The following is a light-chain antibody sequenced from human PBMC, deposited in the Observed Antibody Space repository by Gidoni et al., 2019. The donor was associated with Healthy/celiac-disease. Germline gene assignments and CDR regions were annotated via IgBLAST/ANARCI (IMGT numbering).Light chain of an antibody. Sequence: DIQMTQSPSSLSASVVDRVTITCRASQSISSYLNWYQQKPGKAPKLLIYAASSLQSGVPSRFSGSGSGTDFTLTISSLQPEDFATYYCQQSYSTPFTFGPXTKVDIK. V-gene: IGKV1-39*01. CDR2: AAS. J-gene: IGKJ3*01. CDR1: QSISSY. CDR3: QQSYSTPFT.